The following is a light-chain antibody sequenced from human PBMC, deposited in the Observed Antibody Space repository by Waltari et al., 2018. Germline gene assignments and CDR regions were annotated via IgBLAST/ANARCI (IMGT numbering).Light chain of an antibody. CDR3: CAFAVGDTYV. J-gene: IGLJ1*01. CDR1: SSEVGYSDS. V-gene: IGLV2-23*02. Sequence: QSALSQPASVSASFGQSITISCTGTSSEVGYSDSVPWYQHHPGKAPKFIIYDVSKRPSGVPNRFSGSKYGKRASLTISGLQPDDEAVYYCCAFAVGDTYVFGSGTNVTV. CDR2: DVS.